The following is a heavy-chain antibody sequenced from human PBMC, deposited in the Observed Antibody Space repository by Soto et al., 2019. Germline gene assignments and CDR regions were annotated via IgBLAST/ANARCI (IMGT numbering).Heavy chain of an antibody. CDR1: GGSISSSNW. V-gene: IGHV4-4*02. CDR3: ARKGIAVAGHDY. J-gene: IGHJ4*02. CDR2: IYHSGST. Sequence: SETLSLTCAVSGGSISSSNWWSWVRQPPGKGLEWIGEIYHSGSTNYNPCLKSRVTISVDKSKNQFSLKLSSVTAADTAVYYCARKGIAVAGHDYWGQGTLVTVSS. D-gene: IGHD6-19*01.